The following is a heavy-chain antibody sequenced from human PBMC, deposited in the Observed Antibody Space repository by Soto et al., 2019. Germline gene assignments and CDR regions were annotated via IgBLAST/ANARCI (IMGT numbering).Heavy chain of an antibody. D-gene: IGHD4-17*01. V-gene: IGHV5-51*01. CDR2: IYPGDSDT. Sequence: GESLKISCKGSGYSFTSYWIGWVRQMPGKGLEWMGIIYPGDSDTRYGPSFQGQVTISADKSISNAYLQWSSLKASDTAMYYCARLLGTVTTIPRRTYHLDWFEHWGQGTMVTVPS. J-gene: IGHJ5*02. CDR1: GYSFTSYW. CDR3: ARLLGTVTTIPRRTYHLDWFEH.